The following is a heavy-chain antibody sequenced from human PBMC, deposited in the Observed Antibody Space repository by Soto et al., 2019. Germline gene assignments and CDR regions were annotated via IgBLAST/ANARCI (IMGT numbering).Heavy chain of an antibody. V-gene: IGHV3-53*01. CDR1: GVSVSSDY. J-gene: IGHJ5*02. D-gene: IGHD2-15*01. CDR3: ARGAGYCSGGSCYGRDWYDP. CDR2: IYVGVTT. Sequence: EVQLVESGGGLIQPGGSLSLSCAASGVSVSSDYMTWVRQAPGKGLEWVSVIYVGVTTSYAESVKGRFIVSRDNSKNTLYLQMNSLSVEDTAVYYCARGAGYCSGGSCYGRDWYDPWGQGVLVTVST.